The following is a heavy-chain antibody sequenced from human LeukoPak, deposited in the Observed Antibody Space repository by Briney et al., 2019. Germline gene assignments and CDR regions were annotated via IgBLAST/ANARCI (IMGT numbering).Heavy chain of an antibody. J-gene: IGHJ4*02. Sequence: SETLSLTCAVSGYSISSGYYWGWIRQPPGKGLEWIGSIYHSGRTYYNPSLKSRVTISVDTSKNQFSLKLSSVTAADTAVYYCARRSDGSGGDYWGQGTLVTVSS. CDR3: ARRSDGSGGDY. CDR1: GYSISSGYY. CDR2: IYHSGRT. D-gene: IGHD3-10*01. V-gene: IGHV4-38-2*01.